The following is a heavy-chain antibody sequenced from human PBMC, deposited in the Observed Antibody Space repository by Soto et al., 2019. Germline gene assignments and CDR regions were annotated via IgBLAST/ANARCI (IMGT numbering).Heavy chain of an antibody. CDR3: ARGRYGDY. CDR1: GYGFTTYG. Sequence: QVHLVQSGAEVKKPGASVKVSCKGSGYGFTTYGITWVRQAPGQGLEWMAWISAHNGNTNYARKLQGRVTVTRDTSTSTAYMELRGLSSDDTDVYYGARGRYGDYWGQGALVTVSS. V-gene: IGHV1-18*01. CDR2: ISAHNGNT. J-gene: IGHJ4*02. D-gene: IGHD1-1*01.